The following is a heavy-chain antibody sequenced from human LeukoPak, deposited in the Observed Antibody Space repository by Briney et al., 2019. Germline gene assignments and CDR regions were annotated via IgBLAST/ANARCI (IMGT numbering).Heavy chain of an antibody. CDR2: ISYDGSNK. D-gene: IGHD6-13*01. Sequence: GGSLRLSCAASGFTFSSYGMHWVRQAPGKGLEWVAVISYDGSNKYYADSVKGRFTISRDNSKNTLYLQMNSLRVEDTAVYYCARQIVAVLWPYWGQGTLVTVSS. V-gene: IGHV3-30*03. J-gene: IGHJ4*02. CDR3: ARQIVAVLWPY. CDR1: GFTFSSYG.